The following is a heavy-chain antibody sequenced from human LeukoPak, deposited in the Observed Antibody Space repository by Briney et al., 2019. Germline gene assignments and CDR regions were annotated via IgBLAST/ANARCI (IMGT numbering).Heavy chain of an antibody. J-gene: IGHJ4*02. CDR1: GGSFSGYY. Sequence: SESLSLTCAVYGGSFSGYYWSWIRQPPGKGLEWIGEINHSGSTNYNPSLKSRVTISVDTSKNQFSLKLSSVTAADTAVYYCATSYIGGFGKPDYWGQGTLVTVSS. D-gene: IGHD3-10*01. CDR3: ATSYIGGFGKPDY. V-gene: IGHV4-34*01. CDR2: INHSGST.